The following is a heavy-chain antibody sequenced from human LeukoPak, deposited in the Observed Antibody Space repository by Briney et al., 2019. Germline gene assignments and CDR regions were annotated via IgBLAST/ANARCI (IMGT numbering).Heavy chain of an antibody. D-gene: IGHD2-21*02. V-gene: IGHV1-2*02. CDR1: GYTFTGYY. CDR2: INPNSGGT. CDR3: ARGKTTVYCGGDCYAFDY. Sequence: ASVKVSCKASGYTFTGYYMHWVRQAPGQGLEWMGWINPNSGGTNYAQKFQGRVTMTRDTSINTAYMELNRLRYDDAAVYYCARGKTTVYCGGDCYAFDYWAQGTLVTVSS. J-gene: IGHJ4*02.